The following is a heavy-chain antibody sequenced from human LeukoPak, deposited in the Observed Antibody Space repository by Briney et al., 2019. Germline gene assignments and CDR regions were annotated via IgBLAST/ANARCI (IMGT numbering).Heavy chain of an antibody. J-gene: IGHJ4*02. D-gene: IGHD3-22*01. CDR3: AREQFGDYYDSSGYAFFDY. V-gene: IGHV4-39*07. CDR2: IYYSGST. CDR1: GGSISSSSYY. Sequence: SETLSLTCTVSGGSISSSSYYWGWIRQPPGKGLEWIGSIYYSGSTYYNPSLKSRVTISVDTSKSQFSLKLSSVTAADTAVYYCAREQFGDYYDSSGYAFFDYWGQGTLVTVSS.